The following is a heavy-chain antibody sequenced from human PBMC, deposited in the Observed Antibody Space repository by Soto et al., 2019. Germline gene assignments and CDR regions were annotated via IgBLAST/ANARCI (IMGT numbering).Heavy chain of an antibody. Sequence: SVKVSCKASGATFSSYAISGLRQAPGQGLEWMGGIIPIFGTANYAQKFQGRVTITADESTSTSYMELSSLRSEDTSGYYSAVARLGPFYFGCRGQESLGAVSS. V-gene: IGHV1-69*13. CDR2: IIPIFGTA. CDR3: AVARLGPFYFGC. J-gene: IGHJ4*02. CDR1: GATFSSYA. D-gene: IGHD6-6*01.